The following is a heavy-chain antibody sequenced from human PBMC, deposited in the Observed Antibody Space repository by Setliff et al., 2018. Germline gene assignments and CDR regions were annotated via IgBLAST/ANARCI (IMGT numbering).Heavy chain of an antibody. CDR2: IYTNGGT. CDR3: ARSDDNFQYPGY. D-gene: IGHD1-1*01. J-gene: IGHJ4*01. V-gene: IGHV4-61*09. CDR1: GASISSGNDF. Sequence: PSETLSLTCSVSGASISSGNDFWNWIRQPAGKGLEWIGNIYTNGGTDYSPSLRSRVTISLGTSKNQFSLQLTSVTAADTAIYYCARSDDNFQYPGYWGQGTLVTVSS.